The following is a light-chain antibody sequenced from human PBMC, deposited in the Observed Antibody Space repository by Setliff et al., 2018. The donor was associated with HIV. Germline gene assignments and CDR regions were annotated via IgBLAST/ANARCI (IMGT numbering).Light chain of an antibody. J-gene: IGLJ1*01. CDR1: SSDVGSYKY. V-gene: IGLV2-11*01. Sequence: QSALTQPRPVSGSPGQSVTIPCTGTSSDVGSYKYVTWYQQHPGKVPKPMIYDVTRRPSGVPDRFSGSRSGNTASLTISGLQAEDEADYYCSSFAGRLHVFGTGTKVTV. CDR3: SSFAGRLHV. CDR2: DVT.